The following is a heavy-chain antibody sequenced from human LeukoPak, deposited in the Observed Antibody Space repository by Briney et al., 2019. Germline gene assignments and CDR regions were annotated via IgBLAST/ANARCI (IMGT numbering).Heavy chain of an antibody. CDR2: IYYSGST. CDR3: ARRYYDFWSGYPHWFDP. Sequence: PSETLSLTCTVSGGSVSSSSYYWGWIRQPPGKGLEWIGSIYYSGSTYYNPSLKSRVTISVDTSKNQFSLKLSSVTAADTAVYYCARRYYDFWSGYPHWFDPWGQGTLVTVSS. V-gene: IGHV4-39*01. D-gene: IGHD3-3*01. J-gene: IGHJ5*02. CDR1: GGSVSSSSYY.